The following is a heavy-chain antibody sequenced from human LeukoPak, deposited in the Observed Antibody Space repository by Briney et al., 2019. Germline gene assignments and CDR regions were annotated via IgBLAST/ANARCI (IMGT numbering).Heavy chain of an antibody. Sequence: PSETLSLTCAVYGGSFSGYYWSWIRQPPGKGLEWIGEINHSGSTNYNPSLKSRVTISVDTSKNQFSLKLSSVTAADTAVYYCARGRTHMVRGRRFDPWGQGTLVTVSS. CDR3: ARGRTHMVRGRRFDP. V-gene: IGHV4-34*01. D-gene: IGHD3-10*01. CDR2: INHSGST. CDR1: GGSFSGYY. J-gene: IGHJ5*02.